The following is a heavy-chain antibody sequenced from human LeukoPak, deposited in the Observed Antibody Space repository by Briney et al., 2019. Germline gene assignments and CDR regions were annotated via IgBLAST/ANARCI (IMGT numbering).Heavy chain of an antibody. J-gene: IGHJ4*02. CDR3: AKDLWQTTVAPFDY. CDR1: GFTFSSYA. Sequence: GGSLRLSCAASGFTFSSYAMSWVRQAPGKGLEWVSANSGSGGSTYYADSVKGRFTISRDNSKNTLYLQMNSLRAEDTAVYYCAKDLWQTTVAPFDYWGQGTLVTVSS. CDR2: NSGSGGST. D-gene: IGHD4-23*01. V-gene: IGHV3-23*01.